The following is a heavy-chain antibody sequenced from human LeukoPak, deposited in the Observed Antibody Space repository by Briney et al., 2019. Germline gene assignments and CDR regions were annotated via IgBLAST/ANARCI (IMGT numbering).Heavy chain of an antibody. CDR3: ARSYSGYDEFDY. CDR2: INSDGSST. D-gene: IGHD5-12*01. CDR1: GFTFSSYW. V-gene: IGHV3-74*01. Sequence: GGSLRLSCAASGFTFSSYWMHWVRQAPGKGLGWVSRINSDGSSTSYADSVKGRFTISRDNAKNTLYLQMNSLRAEDTAVYYCARSYSGYDEFDYWGQGTLVTVSS. J-gene: IGHJ4*02.